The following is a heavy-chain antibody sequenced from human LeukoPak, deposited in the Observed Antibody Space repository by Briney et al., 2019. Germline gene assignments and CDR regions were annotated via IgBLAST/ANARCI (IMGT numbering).Heavy chain of an antibody. J-gene: IGHJ6*02. CDR3: ARFYDSSGYRPSIVGLYYYGMDV. D-gene: IGHD3-22*01. CDR2: ISAYNGNT. CDR1: GYTFTSYG. V-gene: IGHV1-18*01. Sequence: ASVKVSCKASGYTFTSYGISWVRQAPGQGLEWMGWISAYNGNTNYAQKLQGRATMTTDTSTSTAYMELRSLRSDDTAVYYCARFYDSSGYRPSIVGLYYYGMDVWGQGTTVTVSS.